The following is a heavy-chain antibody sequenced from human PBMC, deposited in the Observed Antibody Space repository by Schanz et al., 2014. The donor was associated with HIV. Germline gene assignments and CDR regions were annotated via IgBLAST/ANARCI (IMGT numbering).Heavy chain of an antibody. J-gene: IGHJ6*02. V-gene: IGHV3-21*01. CDR1: GFTFSTYS. D-gene: IGHD6-6*01. CDR2: ISSSSSYI. CDR3: ASTEFPYSSSSDYYYGMDV. Sequence: VQLVESGGGVVQPGGSLRLSCAASGFTFSTYSMNWVRQAPGKGLEWVSSISSSSSYIYYADSVKGRVTVSRDNAKKSLYLQMNSLRAEDTAVYYCASTEFPYSSSSDYYYGMDVWGQGTTVTVSS.